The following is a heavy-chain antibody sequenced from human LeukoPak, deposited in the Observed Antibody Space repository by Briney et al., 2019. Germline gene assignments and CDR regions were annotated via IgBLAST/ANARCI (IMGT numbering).Heavy chain of an antibody. Sequence: GGSLRLSCAASGFTFSSYSMNWVRQAPGKGLEWVSSITDSSSYMYYADSVKGRFTISRDNAKNSLYLQMSSLRAEDTAVYYCARHLASDYGDLFDYWGQGTLVTVSS. V-gene: IGHV3-21*01. CDR2: ITDSSSYM. CDR3: ARHLASDYGDLFDY. J-gene: IGHJ4*02. D-gene: IGHD4-17*01. CDR1: GFTFSSYS.